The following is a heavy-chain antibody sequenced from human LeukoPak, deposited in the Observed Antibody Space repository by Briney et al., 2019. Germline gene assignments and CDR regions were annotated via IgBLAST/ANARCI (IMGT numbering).Heavy chain of an antibody. Sequence: GGSLRLSCAASGFTLSSYWMSWVRQAPGKGLEWVANIKQDESEKYYVDSVKGRFTISRDNAKNSLYLRMNSLRAEDTAVYYCARDKIEGPTKLDYWGQGILVTVSS. J-gene: IGHJ4*02. CDR1: GFTLSSYW. V-gene: IGHV3-7*01. CDR3: ARDKIEGPTKLDY. D-gene: IGHD1-1*01. CDR2: IKQDESEK.